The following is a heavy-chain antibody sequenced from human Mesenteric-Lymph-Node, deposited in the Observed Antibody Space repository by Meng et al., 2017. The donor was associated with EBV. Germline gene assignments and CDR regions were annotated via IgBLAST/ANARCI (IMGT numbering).Heavy chain of an antibody. CDR1: GCSTSSSNW. CDR2: IFHSGST. V-gene: IGHV4-4*02. D-gene: IGHD6-19*01. Sequence: VQLLESGPGLVKPSGPLSLTCVVSGCSTSSSNWWSWVRQPPGKGLEWIGEIFHSGSTNYNPSLKSRVTISVDKSKNQFSLNLSSVTAADTAVYYCARVGQWLPIDYWGQGTLVTVSS. CDR3: ARVGQWLPIDY. J-gene: IGHJ4*02.